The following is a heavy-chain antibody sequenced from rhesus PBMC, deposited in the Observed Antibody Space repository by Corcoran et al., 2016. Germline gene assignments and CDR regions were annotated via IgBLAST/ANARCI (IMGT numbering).Heavy chain of an antibody. V-gene: IGHV4-122*02. J-gene: IGHJ4*01. Sequence: QVQLQESGPGLVKPSETLSLPCAVSGYSISIGYYCILLRPPPGKGLEWIGYITYSGSTRYNPSLKSRVTMSRDTTKNQLSLKLSSVTAADTAVYYCARGRVGFDYWGQGVLGTVSS. CDR1: GYSISIGYY. CDR3: ARGRVGFDY. D-gene: IGHD2-21*01. CDR2: ITYSGST.